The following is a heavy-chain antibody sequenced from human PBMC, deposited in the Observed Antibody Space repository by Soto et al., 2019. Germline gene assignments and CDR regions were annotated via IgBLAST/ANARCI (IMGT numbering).Heavy chain of an antibody. CDR3: AKDLGSSGWYLYYGMDV. Sequence: PGGSLRLSCAASGFTFSSYAMSWVRQAPGKGLEWVSAISGSGGSTYYADSVKGRFTISRDNSKNTLYLQMNSPRAEDTAVYYCAKDLGSSGWYLYYGMDVWGQGTTVTVSS. V-gene: IGHV3-23*01. J-gene: IGHJ6*02. CDR2: ISGSGGST. D-gene: IGHD6-19*01. CDR1: GFTFSSYA.